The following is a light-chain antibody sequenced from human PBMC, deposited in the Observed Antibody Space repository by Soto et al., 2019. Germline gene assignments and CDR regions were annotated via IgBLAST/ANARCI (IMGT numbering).Light chain of an antibody. CDR2: EVS. V-gene: IGLV2-14*01. Sequence: QSVLTQPASVSGSPGQSITISCTGTSSDVGGYNYVSSYQQHPGKAPKLMIYEVSHRPSGVSNRFSGSKSGNTASLTISGLQAEDEADYYCSSYTSSSTPYVLGTGTKLTVL. J-gene: IGLJ1*01. CDR3: SSYTSSSTPYV. CDR1: SSDVGGYNY.